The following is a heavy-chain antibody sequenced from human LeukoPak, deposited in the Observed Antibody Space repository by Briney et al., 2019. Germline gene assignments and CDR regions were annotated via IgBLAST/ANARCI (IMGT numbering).Heavy chain of an antibody. CDR1: GYSFTSYW. CDR2: IYPGDSDT. J-gene: IGHJ5*02. V-gene: IGHV5-51*01. Sequence: GGSLKISCKGSGYSFTSYWIGWVRQMPGKGLEWMGIIYPGDSDTRNSPPFQGQVTISADKSISTAYLQWSSLKASDTAMYYCARLGGVADFWFDPWGQGTLVTVSS. D-gene: IGHD3-16*01. CDR3: ARLGGVADFWFDP.